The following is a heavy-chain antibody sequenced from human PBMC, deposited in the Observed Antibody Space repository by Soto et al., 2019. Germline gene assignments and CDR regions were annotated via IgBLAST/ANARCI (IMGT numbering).Heavy chain of an antibody. D-gene: IGHD6-13*01. CDR1: GYTFTGYY. CDR3: AREGKVAAAAGAYAFDI. Sequence: QVQLVQSGAEVKKPGASVKVSCKASGYTFTGYYMHWVRQAPGQGLEWMGWINPNSGGTNYAQKFQGRVTMTRDTSIRTAYMELSRRRADDTAVYYWAREGKVAAAAGAYAFDIWGQGTMVTVSS. V-gene: IGHV1-2*02. J-gene: IGHJ3*02. CDR2: INPNSGGT.